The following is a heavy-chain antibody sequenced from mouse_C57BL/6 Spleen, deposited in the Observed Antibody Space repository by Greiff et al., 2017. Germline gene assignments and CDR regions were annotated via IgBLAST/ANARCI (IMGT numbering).Heavy chain of an antibody. D-gene: IGHD2-4*01. CDR3: AYDYGQGYYFDY. J-gene: IGHJ2*01. Sequence: QVQLQQPGAELVKPGASVKMSCKASGYTFTSYWITWVKQRPGQGLEWIGDIYPGSGSTNYNEKFRSKATLTVDTSSSTAYMQLSSLTSEDSAVYYCAYDYGQGYYFDYWGQGTTLTVSS. CDR2: IYPGSGST. V-gene: IGHV1-55*01. CDR1: GYTFTSYW.